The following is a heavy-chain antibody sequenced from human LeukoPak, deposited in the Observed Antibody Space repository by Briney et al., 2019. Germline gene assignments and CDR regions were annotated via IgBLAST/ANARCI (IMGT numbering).Heavy chain of an antibody. Sequence: GGPLRLSCAASGFTFNHYAMSWVRQAPGRGLEWVSSISGGGDTTWYADSAKGRFTISRDNSQSTLYLQMNGLRAEDTAVYYCVRGVTAPDYWGQGSLLTVSS. CDR2: ISGGGDTT. CDR3: VRGVTAPDY. D-gene: IGHD2-21*02. V-gene: IGHV3-23*01. CDR1: GFTFNHYA. J-gene: IGHJ4*02.